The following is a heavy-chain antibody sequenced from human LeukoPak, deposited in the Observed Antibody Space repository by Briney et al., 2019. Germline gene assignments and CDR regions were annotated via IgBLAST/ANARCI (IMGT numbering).Heavy chain of an antibody. CDR1: RFTFSNYW. CDR2: IKQDGSEK. V-gene: IGHV3-7*01. J-gene: IGHJ3*02. D-gene: IGHD1-14*01. CDR3: ARDNRYASYPLDAFDI. Sequence: GGSLRLSCAASRFTFSNYWMSWVRQAPGKGLEWVANIKQDGSEKYYVDSVKGRFTISRDNAKNSLYLQMNSLRAEDTAVYYCARDNRYASYPLDAFDIWGQGTMVTVSS.